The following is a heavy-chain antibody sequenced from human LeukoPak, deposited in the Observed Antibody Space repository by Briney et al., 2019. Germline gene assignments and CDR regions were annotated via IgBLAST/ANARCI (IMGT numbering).Heavy chain of an antibody. D-gene: IGHD5-24*01. J-gene: IGHJ4*02. CDR3: ARDWEDGYNYYGY. Sequence: PGGSLRLSCAASGFTFSTYGMSWVRQAPGKGLEWVSLISGSGGSPYYADSVKGRFTISRDNSKNTLYLQMNSLRAEDTAVYYCARDWEDGYNYYGYWGQGTLVTVSS. CDR1: GFTFSTYG. V-gene: IGHV3-23*01. CDR2: ISGSGGSP.